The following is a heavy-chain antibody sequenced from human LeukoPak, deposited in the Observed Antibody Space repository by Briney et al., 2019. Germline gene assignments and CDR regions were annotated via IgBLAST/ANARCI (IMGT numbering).Heavy chain of an antibody. CDR1: GGSISSGGYY. J-gene: IGHJ6*02. V-gene: IGHV4-31*03. CDR2: IYYSGST. Sequence: PSETLSLTCTVSGGSISSGGYYWSWIRQHPGKGLEWIGYIYYSGSTYYNPSLKSRVTISVDTSKNQFSLKLSSVTAADTAVYYCARDPYCSGGSCYESAQGMDVWGQGTTVTVSS. D-gene: IGHD2-15*01. CDR3: ARDPYCSGGSCYESAQGMDV.